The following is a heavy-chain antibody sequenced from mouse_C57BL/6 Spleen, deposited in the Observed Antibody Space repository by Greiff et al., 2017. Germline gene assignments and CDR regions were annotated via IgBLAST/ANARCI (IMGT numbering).Heavy chain of an antibody. J-gene: IGHJ2*01. Sequence: EVQLQQSGPELVKPGASVKMSCKASGYTFTDYNLHWVKQSHGKSLEWIGYINPKNGGTSYNQKFKGKATLTVNKSSSTAYMELRSLTSEESAVYYCARSKYDYDGGVYFDYRGQGTTRTVSS. V-gene: IGHV1-22*01. CDR1: GYTFTDYN. CDR2: INPKNGGT. D-gene: IGHD2-4*01. CDR3: ARSKYDYDGGVYFDY.